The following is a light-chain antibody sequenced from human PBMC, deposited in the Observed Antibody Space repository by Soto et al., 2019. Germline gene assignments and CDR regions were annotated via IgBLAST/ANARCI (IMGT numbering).Light chain of an antibody. CDR3: QSYDSSLSAYV. J-gene: IGLJ1*01. CDR2: GNS. Sequence: QSALAQPPSVSGAPGQKVTISYTGSSSNIGAGYDLHWYQQLPGTAPKLLLYGNSNRPSGVPDRFSGSKSGTSASLAITGLQDEDEADYYCQSYDSSLSAYVFGTGTKVTVL. V-gene: IGLV1-40*01. CDR1: SSNIGAGYD.